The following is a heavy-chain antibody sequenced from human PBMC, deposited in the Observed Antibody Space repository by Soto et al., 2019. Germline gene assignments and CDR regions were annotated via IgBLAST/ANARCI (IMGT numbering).Heavy chain of an antibody. CDR2: IXYSGST. CDR1: GGXXXXGXXX. V-gene: IGHV4-31*03. D-gene: IGHD4-4*01. Sequence: QVQLQESGPGLVKPLQTLSLTCTVSGGXXXXGXXXXXXXXXXXXXXLXWIGYIXYSGSTSYNPSLKSRVTISVDTSKNQFSLYLSSVTAADSAVYYCARDQAYDYTSPGDYYYYGMDVWGQGTTVTVSS. CDR3: ARDQAYDYTSPGDYYYYGMDV. J-gene: IGHJ6*01.